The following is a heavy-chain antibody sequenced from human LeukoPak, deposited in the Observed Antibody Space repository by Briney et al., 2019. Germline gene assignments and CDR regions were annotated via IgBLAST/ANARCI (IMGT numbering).Heavy chain of an antibody. CDR2: IKSKTDGGTT. CDR3: TTAGKEYYYDSSGYYYNFDY. Sequence: GGSPRLSCAASGFTFSNAWMSWVRQAPGKGLEWVGRIKSKTDGGTTDYAAPVKGRFTISRDDSKNTLYLQMNSLKTEDTAVYYCTTAGKEYYYDSSGYYYNFDYWGQGTLVTVSS. J-gene: IGHJ4*02. D-gene: IGHD3-22*01. V-gene: IGHV3-15*01. CDR1: GFTFSNAW.